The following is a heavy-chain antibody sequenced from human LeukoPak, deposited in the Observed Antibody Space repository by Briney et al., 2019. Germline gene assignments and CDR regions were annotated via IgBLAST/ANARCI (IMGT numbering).Heavy chain of an antibody. Sequence: GGSLRLSCAASGFTFSNYWMSWVRQAPGKGLEWVANIKQDGSEKYYVDSVKGRFTISRDNAKNSLHLQMDSLRDADTAVYYCARDPRLYYYDSSGNKRGAFDIWGQGTMVTVSS. CDR3: ARDPRLYYYDSSGNKRGAFDI. J-gene: IGHJ3*02. V-gene: IGHV3-7*01. D-gene: IGHD3-22*01. CDR1: GFTFSNYW. CDR2: IKQDGSEK.